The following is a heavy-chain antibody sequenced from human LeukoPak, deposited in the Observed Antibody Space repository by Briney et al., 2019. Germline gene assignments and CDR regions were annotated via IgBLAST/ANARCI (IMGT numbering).Heavy chain of an antibody. D-gene: IGHD6-19*01. J-gene: IGHJ4*02. CDR2: MSYDGSNK. CDR1: GFTFTSYS. Sequence: GGSLRLSCAASGFTFTSYSIHWVRQALGKGLEWVAFMSYDGSNKYYADSVKGRFTISRDNYKNTLYLQMNSLRAEDMAVYYCAKDGGEWLVRGGGDYWGQGTLVTVSS. CDR3: AKDGGEWLVRGGGDY. V-gene: IGHV3-30*04.